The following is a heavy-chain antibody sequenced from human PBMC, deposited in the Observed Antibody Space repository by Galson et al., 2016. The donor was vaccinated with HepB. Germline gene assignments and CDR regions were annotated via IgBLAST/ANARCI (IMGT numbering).Heavy chain of an antibody. D-gene: IGHD4-17*01. CDR3: ARGGPDFGDFQ. CDR1: GGSISHGGHY. V-gene: IGHV4-31*03. CDR2: IYYRGMN. J-gene: IGHJ4*02. Sequence: TLSLPCTASGGSISHGGHYWTWVRQPPGKGLEWIGYIYYRGMNHYNPSLESRIVIFAETYKNQFSLKLSSVTAADTAFYYCARGGPDFGDFQWGQGTLITVSS.